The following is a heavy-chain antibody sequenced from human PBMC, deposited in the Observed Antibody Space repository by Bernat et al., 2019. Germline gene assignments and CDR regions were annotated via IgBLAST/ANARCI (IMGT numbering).Heavy chain of an antibody. CDR3: AKAKPPYSVGYTDHFDY. CDR2: ISWNSGSI. CDR1: GFTFDDYA. J-gene: IGHJ4*02. Sequence: EVQLVESGGGFVQPGRSLRLSCTVSGFTFDDYAMHWLRQVPGKGLEWVSGISWNSGSIAYADSVKGRFTISRDNAKDSLYLQMNSLRPDDTAFYYCAKAKPPYSVGYTDHFDYWGQGTLVTVSS. D-gene: IGHD1-26*01. V-gene: IGHV3-9*01.